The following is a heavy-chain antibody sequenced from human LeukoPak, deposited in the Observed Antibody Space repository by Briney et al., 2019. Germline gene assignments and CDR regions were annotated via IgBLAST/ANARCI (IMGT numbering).Heavy chain of an antibody. CDR2: IYHSGST. D-gene: IGHD5-12*01. CDR3: ARYRGNERGIDY. V-gene: IGHV4-59*08. Sequence: SETLSLTCTVSGGSISSYYWSWIRQPPGKGLEWIGSIYHSGSTYYNPSLKSRVTISRDTSKNQFSLKLSSVTAADSAVYYCARYRGNERGIDYWGQGTPVTVSS. J-gene: IGHJ4*02. CDR1: GGSISSYY.